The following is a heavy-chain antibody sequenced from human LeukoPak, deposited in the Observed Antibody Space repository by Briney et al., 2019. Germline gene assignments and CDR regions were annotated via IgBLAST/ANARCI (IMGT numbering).Heavy chain of an antibody. CDR3: ARVGGEGY. V-gene: IGHV3-30*04. CDR1: GFTFSSYA. Sequence: PGRSLRLSCAASGFTFSSYAMHRVRQAPGKGLEWVAVISYDGSNKYYADSVKGRFTISRDNSKNTLYLQMNSLRAEDTAVYYCARVGGEGYWGQGTLVTVSS. J-gene: IGHJ4*02. CDR2: ISYDGSNK. D-gene: IGHD3-3*01.